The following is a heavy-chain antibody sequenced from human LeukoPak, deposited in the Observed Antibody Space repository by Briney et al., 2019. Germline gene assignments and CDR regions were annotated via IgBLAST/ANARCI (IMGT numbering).Heavy chain of an antibody. Sequence: GASVKVSCKASGYTFNNYGISWVRQAPGQGLEWMGWISPYNGNTKFAQKFQGRVTVTTETSTSTAYMELRSLRSDDTAVYYCARQSYFDGRGDDAFDIWGQGTMVTVSS. CDR2: ISPYNGNT. V-gene: IGHV1-18*01. J-gene: IGHJ3*02. D-gene: IGHD2-15*01. CDR1: GYTFNNYG. CDR3: ARQSYFDGRGDDAFDI.